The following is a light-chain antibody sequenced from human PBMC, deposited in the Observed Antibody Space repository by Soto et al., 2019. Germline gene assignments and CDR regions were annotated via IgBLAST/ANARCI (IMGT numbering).Light chain of an antibody. Sequence: QSALTQPASVSGSPGQSITISCTGTSSDVGGYNYVSWYQQHPGKAPKLMIYDVSNRPSGVSNRFSGSKSGNTASLTISGLQAEDEADYYCSSYTSSGVVFGGGTKRTVL. V-gene: IGLV2-14*01. CDR2: DVS. CDR1: SSDVGGYNY. J-gene: IGLJ2*01. CDR3: SSYTSSGVV.